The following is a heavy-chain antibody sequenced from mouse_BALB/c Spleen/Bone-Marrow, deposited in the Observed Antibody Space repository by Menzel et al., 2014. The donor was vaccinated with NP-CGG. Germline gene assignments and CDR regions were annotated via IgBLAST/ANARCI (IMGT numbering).Heavy chain of an antibody. J-gene: IGHJ1*01. CDR3: ATMITDWYFDV. CDR1: GFNIKDTY. Sequence: VQQQQSGAELVKPGASVKLSCTASGFNIKDTYMHWVKQRPEQGLEWIGRIDPANGNTNYDPKFQGKATITADTSSNTAYLQLSSLTSEDTAVYYCATMITDWYFDVWGAGTTVTVSS. D-gene: IGHD2-4*01. CDR2: IDPANGNT. V-gene: IGHV14-3*02.